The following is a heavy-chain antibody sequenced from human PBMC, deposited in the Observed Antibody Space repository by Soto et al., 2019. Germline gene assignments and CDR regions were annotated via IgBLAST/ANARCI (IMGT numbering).Heavy chain of an antibody. CDR1: GFTFSTYS. D-gene: IGHD3-3*01. CDR2: ISSDISYI. V-gene: IGHV3-21*01. CDR3: VASSSYYVFRSGYQGDFDY. Sequence: EVQLVESGGGLVKPGGSLRLSCAASGFTFSTYSMNWVRQAPGKGLEWVSSISSDISYIYYADSVKGRFTISRDNANNSLYLQMSSLRDEDTAVYHCVASSSYYVFRSGYQGDFDYWGQGTLVTVSS. J-gene: IGHJ4*02.